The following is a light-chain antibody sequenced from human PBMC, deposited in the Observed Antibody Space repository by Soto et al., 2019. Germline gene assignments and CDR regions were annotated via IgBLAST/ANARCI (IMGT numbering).Light chain of an antibody. CDR3: QQRSNWSIT. CDR2: DAS. CDR1: QSVSSSY. J-gene: IGKJ5*01. V-gene: IGKV3D-20*02. Sequence: EIVLTQSPGTLSLSPGERATLSCRASQSVSSSYLAWFHQKPGQAPRLLIYDASNRATGIPARFSGSGSGTDFTLTISSREPEDFAVYDCQQRSNWSITFGQGTRLEIK.